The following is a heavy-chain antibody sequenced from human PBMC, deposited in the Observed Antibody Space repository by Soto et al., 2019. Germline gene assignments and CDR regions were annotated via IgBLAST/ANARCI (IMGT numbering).Heavy chain of an antibody. V-gene: IGHV3-11*06. CDR1: GFTFSDYY. D-gene: IGHD5-18*01. CDR3: ARGGEGWLQPRQLGY. CDR2: ISSSSSYT. Sequence: PGGSLRLSCAASGFTFSDYYMSWIRQAPGKGLEWVSYISSSSSYTNYADSVKGRFTISRDNAKNSLYLQMNSLRAEDTAVYYCARGGEGWLQPRQLGYWGQGTLVTVSS. J-gene: IGHJ4*02.